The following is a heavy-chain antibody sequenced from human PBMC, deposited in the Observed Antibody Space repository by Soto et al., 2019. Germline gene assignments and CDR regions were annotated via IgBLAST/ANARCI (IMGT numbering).Heavy chain of an antibody. J-gene: IGHJ4*02. V-gene: IGHV1-18*01. CDR1: GYTLTSYG. CDR2: ISAYNGNT. CDR3: ARDDRRYDFWSGYYYYDY. Sequence: QVQLVQSGAEVKKPGASVKVSCKASGYTLTSYGISWVRQAPGQGLEWMGWISAYNGNTNYAQKLQGRVTMTTDTSTSTAYMELRSLRSDDTAVYYCARDDRRYDFWSGYYYYDYWGQGTLVTVSS. D-gene: IGHD3-3*01.